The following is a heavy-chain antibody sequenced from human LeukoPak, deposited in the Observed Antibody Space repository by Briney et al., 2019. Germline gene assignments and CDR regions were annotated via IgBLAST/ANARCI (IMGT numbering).Heavy chain of an antibody. D-gene: IGHD3-9*01. CDR2: VYYSGST. J-gene: IGHJ4*02. V-gene: IGHV4-39*01. CDR3: ARHHTRYFDWLLTTYYFDY. Sequence: ASETLSLTCTVSGGSITSSSYYWGWIRQPPGKGLEWIGSVYYSGSTYYNPSLKSRVTISVDTSKNQFSLKLSSVTAADTAVYYCARHHTRYFDWLLTTYYFDYWGQGTLVTVSS. CDR1: GGSITSSSYY.